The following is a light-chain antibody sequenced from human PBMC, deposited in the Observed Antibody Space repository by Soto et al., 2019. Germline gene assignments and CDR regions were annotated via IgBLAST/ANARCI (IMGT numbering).Light chain of an antibody. Sequence: QSVLTQPASVSGSPGQSITISCTGTSSDISIYNYVSWYQQHPGKAPKLIIYGVSNRPSGISNRFSGAKSGNTASLTISGLQVEDEADYYCCSYTSSTNYVFGAGTKVT. J-gene: IGLJ1*01. CDR1: SSDISIYNY. CDR2: GVS. V-gene: IGLV2-14*01. CDR3: CSYTSSTNYV.